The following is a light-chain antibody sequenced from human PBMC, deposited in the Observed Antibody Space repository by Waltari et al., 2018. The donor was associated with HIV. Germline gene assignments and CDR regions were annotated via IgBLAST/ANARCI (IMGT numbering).Light chain of an antibody. CDR1: QNIVTY. Sequence: DIQITLFPPSLSPSVVYRVTVTFRASQNIVTYLNWYQQKPGKAPNLLIYAGFSLQSGVPSRFSGHRSGTDFTLTISSLQPEDFATYYCQQSYSVPNTFGQGTKVDIK. CDR2: AGF. J-gene: IGKJ2*01. CDR3: QQSYSVPNT. V-gene: IGKV1-39*01.